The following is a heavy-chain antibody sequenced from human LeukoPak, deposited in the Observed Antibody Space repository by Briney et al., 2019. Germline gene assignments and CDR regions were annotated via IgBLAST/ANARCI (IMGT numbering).Heavy chain of an antibody. CDR3: AKDRGYSGYDSLDY. CDR2: ISWNSGSI. CDR1: GFTFDDYA. Sequence: GGSLGLSCAASGFTFDDYAMHWIRQAPGKGLEWVSGISWNSGSIGYADSVKGRFTISRDNAKNSLYPQMNSLRAEDTALYYCAKDRGYSGYDSLDYWGQGTLVTVSS. V-gene: IGHV3-9*01. D-gene: IGHD5-12*01. J-gene: IGHJ4*02.